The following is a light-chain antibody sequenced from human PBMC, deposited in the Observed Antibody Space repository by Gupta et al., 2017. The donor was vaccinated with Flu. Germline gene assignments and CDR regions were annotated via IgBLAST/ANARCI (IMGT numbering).Light chain of an antibody. J-gene: IGLJ3*02. Sequence: PSWYQQTPGQTPRPLIYNTNSRSSGVPRRFSGSILGNNAALTITGAQADDPSAYFCAPYMAVGSWLFGGGTRLTVL. CDR3: APYMAVGSWL. CDR2: NTN. V-gene: IGLV8-61*01.